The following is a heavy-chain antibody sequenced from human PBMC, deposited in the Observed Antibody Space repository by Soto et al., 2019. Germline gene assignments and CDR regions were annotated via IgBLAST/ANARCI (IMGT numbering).Heavy chain of an antibody. CDR2: IYYSGST. J-gene: IGHJ6*02. CDR3: ARVSYDILTGPAPYYYYGMDV. CDR1: GGSISSYY. D-gene: IGHD3-9*01. Sequence: QVQLQESGPGLVKPSETLSLTCTVSGGSISSYYWSWIRQPPGKGLEWIGYIYYSGSTNYNPSLNRRVTISVDTSKNQFSLKLSSVTAADTAVYYCARVSYDILTGPAPYYYYGMDVWGQGTTVTVSS. V-gene: IGHV4-59*01.